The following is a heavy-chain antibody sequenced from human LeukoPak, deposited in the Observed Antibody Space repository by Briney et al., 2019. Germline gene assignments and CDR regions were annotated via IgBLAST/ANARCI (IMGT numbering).Heavy chain of an antibody. CDR1: AGSISTPY. CDR3: ASGTVFGVITPQYFHY. Sequence: PSETLSLTCTVSAGSISTPYWHWIRQSPGKRLEWIGFVFYGGITNYNPSLKSRVTISLGTSKNQFSLKLTSVTAADTAVYYCASGTVFGVITPQYFHYWGQGTRVTVSS. D-gene: IGHD3-3*01. V-gene: IGHV4-59*11. J-gene: IGHJ4*02. CDR2: VFYGGIT.